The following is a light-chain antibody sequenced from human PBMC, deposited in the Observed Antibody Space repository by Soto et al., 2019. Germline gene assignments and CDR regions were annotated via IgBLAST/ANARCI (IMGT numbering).Light chain of an antibody. CDR1: SSDFGGYNY. CDR2: EVS. J-gene: IGLJ1*01. CDR3: SSYTTGTTLRV. Sequence: QSALTQPASVSGSPGQSINISCTGTSSDFGGYNYVSWYQQHPGKAPTVMIYEVSNRPSGVSSRFSGFKSGNTASLTISGLQAEDEADYYCSSYTTGTTLRVFGTGTKVTVL. V-gene: IGLV2-14*03.